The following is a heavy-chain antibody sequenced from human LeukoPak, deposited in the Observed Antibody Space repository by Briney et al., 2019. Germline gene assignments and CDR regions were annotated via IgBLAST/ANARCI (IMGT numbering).Heavy chain of an antibody. CDR1: GGSISSYY. CDR2: IYYSGST. V-gene: IGHV4-59*01. D-gene: IGHD3-3*01. J-gene: IGHJ2*01. CDR3: ARRGYDFWSEHWYFDL. Sequence: SETLSLTCTVSGGSISSYYWSWIRQPPGKGLEWIGYIYYSGSTNYNPSLKSRVTISVDTSKNQFSLKLNSVTAADTAVYYCARRGYDFWSEHWYFDLWGRGTLVTVSS.